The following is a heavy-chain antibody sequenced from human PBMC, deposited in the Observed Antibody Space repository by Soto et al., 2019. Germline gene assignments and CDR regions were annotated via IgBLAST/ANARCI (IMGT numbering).Heavy chain of an antibody. CDR1: GDSVTSNVW. V-gene: IGHV4-4*02. Sequence: SETLSLTCAVSGDSVTSNVWWSCVRQPPGKGLEWIGEAYHNGLTNYNPSLKGRVTMSVDTSKNEFSLKLNSLSAADTAIYYCARDAAVPGESDRFDFWGRGILVTVS. CDR2: AYHNGLT. CDR3: ARDAAVPGESDRFDF. D-gene: IGHD6-19*01. J-gene: IGHJ4*02.